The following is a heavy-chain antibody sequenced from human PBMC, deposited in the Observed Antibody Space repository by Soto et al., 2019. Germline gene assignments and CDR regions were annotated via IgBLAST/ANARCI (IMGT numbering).Heavy chain of an antibody. J-gene: IGHJ5*02. CDR3: VRDGTKTLRDWFDP. CDR2: IYATGTT. CDR1: GASISGFY. V-gene: IGHV4-4*07. D-gene: IGHD1-1*01. Sequence: SETLSLTCTVSGASISGFYWSWIRKSAGKGLEWIGRIYATGTTDYNPSLKSRVMMSVDASKKQFSLKLRSVTAADTAVYYCVRDGTKTLRDWFDPWGQGSSVTVSS.